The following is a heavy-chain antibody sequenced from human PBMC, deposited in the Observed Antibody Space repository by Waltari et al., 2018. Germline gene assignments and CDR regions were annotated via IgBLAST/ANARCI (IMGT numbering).Heavy chain of an antibody. Sequence: QVQLQQSGPGLVKPSQTLSLTCAISGDSVSSNSAAWHWIRQSPSRGLEWLGRTYYRSKWYNDYAVSVKSRITINPDTSKNQFSLQLNSVTPEDTAVYYCARAKYSSSWYRSVWFDPWGQGTLVTVSS. CDR1: GDSVSSNSAA. J-gene: IGHJ5*02. V-gene: IGHV6-1*01. CDR2: TYYRSKWYN. CDR3: ARAKYSSSWYRSVWFDP. D-gene: IGHD6-13*01.